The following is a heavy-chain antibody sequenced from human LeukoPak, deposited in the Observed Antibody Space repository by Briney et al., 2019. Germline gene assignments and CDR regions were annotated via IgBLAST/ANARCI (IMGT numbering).Heavy chain of an antibody. J-gene: IGHJ4*02. V-gene: IGHV4-39*01. CDR2: IYCSGST. Sequence: SETLSLTCTVSGGSISSSSYYWGWLRQAPGKGLEWIGSIYCSGSTYYNPSLKSRVTISVDTSKNQFSLKLSSATAADTAVYYCASRGYRYGYGWSDYWGQGTLVTVSS. CDR3: ASRGYRYGYGWSDY. D-gene: IGHD5-18*01. CDR1: GGSISSSSYY.